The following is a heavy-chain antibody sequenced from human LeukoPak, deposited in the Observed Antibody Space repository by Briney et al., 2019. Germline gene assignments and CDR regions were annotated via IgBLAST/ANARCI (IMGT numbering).Heavy chain of an antibody. Sequence: GGSLRLSCAASGFTFSTYWMHWVRRAPGKGLVWVSLIKTDGSSTTYADSVKGRFTVSRDNAKNTLYLQMNSLRDEDTAVYYCARGYYTIGDYWGQGTLVTVSS. D-gene: IGHD3-3*01. V-gene: IGHV3-74*01. J-gene: IGHJ4*02. CDR2: IKTDGSST. CDR1: GFTFSTYW. CDR3: ARGYYTIGDY.